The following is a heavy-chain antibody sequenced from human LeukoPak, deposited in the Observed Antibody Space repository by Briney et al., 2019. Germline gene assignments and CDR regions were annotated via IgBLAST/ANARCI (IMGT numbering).Heavy chain of an antibody. V-gene: IGHV4-61*02. J-gene: IGHJ3*02. CDR3: ARDLYDFWSGEQDAFDI. CDR2: IYTSGST. D-gene: IGHD3-3*01. CDR1: GVSISSGSYY. Sequence: SETLSLTCTVSGVSISSGSYYWSWIRQPAGKGLEWIGRIYTSGSTNYNPSLKSRVTISVDTSKNQFSLKLSSVTAADTAVYYCARDLYDFWSGEQDAFDIWGQGTMVTVSS.